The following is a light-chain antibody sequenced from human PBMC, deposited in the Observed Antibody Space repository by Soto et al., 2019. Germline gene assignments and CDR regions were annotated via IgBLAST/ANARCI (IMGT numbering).Light chain of an antibody. V-gene: IGLV2-8*01. CDR2: EVT. Sequence: QSALTQPPSASGSPGQSVTISCTGTSSDVGGHHYVSRYQQHPGKAPKLLIYEVTKRPSGVPDRFSGSKSGNTASLTVSGLQTEDEADYYCSSYAGSNIGVFGTGTKVTVL. CDR1: SSDVGGHHY. J-gene: IGLJ1*01. CDR3: SSYAGSNIGV.